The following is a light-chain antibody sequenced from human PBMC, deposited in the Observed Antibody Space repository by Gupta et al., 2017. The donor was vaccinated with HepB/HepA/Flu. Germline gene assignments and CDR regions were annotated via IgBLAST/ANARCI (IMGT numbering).Light chain of an antibody. V-gene: IGLV3-10*01. Sequence: SYDLTQPPPVSVSPGQTARTTCYGDALPKKYAYWYQQKSGQAPVLVIYEDSKRPSGIPERFSGSSSGTMATLTISGAQVEDEADYYCYSTDSGGNHRVFGGGTKLTVL. CDR2: EDS. J-gene: IGLJ3*02. CDR3: YSTDSGGNHRV. CDR1: ALPKKY.